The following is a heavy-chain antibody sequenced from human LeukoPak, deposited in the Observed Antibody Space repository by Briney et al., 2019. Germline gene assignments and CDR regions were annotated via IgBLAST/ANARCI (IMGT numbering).Heavy chain of an antibody. V-gene: IGHV3-9*01. J-gene: IGHJ4*02. CDR1: GFTFDDYA. CDR3: TKVGDSSGYYDYFDY. CDR2: ISWNSGSV. Sequence: GGSLRLSCATSGFTFDDYAMHWVRQAPGQGLEWVSGISWNSGSVDYADSVKGRFTISRDNAKNSLFLQMNSLRTEDTAFYYCTKVGDSSGYYDYFDYWGQGTLVTVSS. D-gene: IGHD3-22*01.